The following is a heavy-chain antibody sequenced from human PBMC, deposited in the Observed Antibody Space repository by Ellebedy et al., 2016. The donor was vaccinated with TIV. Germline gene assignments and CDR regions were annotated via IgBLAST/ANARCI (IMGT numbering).Heavy chain of an antibody. CDR3: AKVEFYGSDASF. CDR1: GFTFSSYA. D-gene: IGHD3-10*01. Sequence: PGGSLRLSCVDSGFTFSSYAMSWVRQAPGKGLEWVSSISSSSYIYYADSVKGRFTISRDNSKNTVFLQMNSLRADDTAVYYCAKVEFYGSDASFWGQGTLVTVSS. CDR2: ISSSSYI. J-gene: IGHJ4*02. V-gene: IGHV3-23*05.